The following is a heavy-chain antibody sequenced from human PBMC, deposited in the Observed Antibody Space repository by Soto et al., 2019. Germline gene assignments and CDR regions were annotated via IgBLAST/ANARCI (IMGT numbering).Heavy chain of an antibody. CDR1: GYTFTTSD. D-gene: IGHD5-12*01. CDR2: MNPNSGNT. Sequence: ASVKVSCKASGYTFTTSDINWVRQATGKGLEWMGWMNPNSGNTNYAQKFQDRITMTRDTSISTAYLELNSLRSEDTAVYYCARRLGYNRFDHWGQGTRVTVSS. J-gene: IGHJ4*02. CDR3: ARRLGYNRFDH. V-gene: IGHV1-8*01.